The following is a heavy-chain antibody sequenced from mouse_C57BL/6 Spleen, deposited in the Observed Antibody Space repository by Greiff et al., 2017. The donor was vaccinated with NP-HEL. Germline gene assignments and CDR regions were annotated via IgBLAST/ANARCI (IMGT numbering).Heavy chain of an antibody. CDR2: ISDGGSYT. CDR1: GFTFSSYA. V-gene: IGHV5-4*01. Sequence: EVQVVESGGGLVKPGGSLKLSCAASGFTFSSYAMSWVRQTPEKRLEWVATISDGGSYTYYPDNVKGRFTISRDNAKNNLYLQMSHLKSEDTAMYYCARDRGFYDGYLFAYWGQGTLVTVSA. J-gene: IGHJ3*01. D-gene: IGHD2-3*01. CDR3: ARDRGFYDGYLFAY.